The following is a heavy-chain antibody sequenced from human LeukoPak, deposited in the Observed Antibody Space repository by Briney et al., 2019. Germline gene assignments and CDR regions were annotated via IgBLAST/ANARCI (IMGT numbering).Heavy chain of an antibody. D-gene: IGHD1-1*01. Sequence: SETLSLTCAVYGGSFSGYYWSWIRQSPGKGLEWIGEIDQSGSTNYNPSLKSRVTITIDTSKNQFSLKLSSVTAADTAVYYCARKIQTGTAFDYWGQGTLVTVSS. CDR2: IDQSGST. J-gene: IGHJ4*02. CDR1: GGSFSGYY. V-gene: IGHV4-34*01. CDR3: ARKIQTGTAFDY.